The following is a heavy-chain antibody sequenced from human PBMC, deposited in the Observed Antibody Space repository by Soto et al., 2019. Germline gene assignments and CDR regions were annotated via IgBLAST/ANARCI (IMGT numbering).Heavy chain of an antibody. V-gene: IGHV3-30-3*01. D-gene: IGHD5-12*01. CDR3: ARVRTGYSGYDYYFDY. Sequence: GGSLRLSCAASGFTVSSYAMHWVRQAPGKGLEWVAVISYDGSNKYYADSVKGRFTISRDNSKNTLYLQMNSLTAEDTAVYYCARVRTGYSGYDYYFDYWGQGTLVTVSS. J-gene: IGHJ4*02. CDR1: GFTVSSYA. CDR2: ISYDGSNK.